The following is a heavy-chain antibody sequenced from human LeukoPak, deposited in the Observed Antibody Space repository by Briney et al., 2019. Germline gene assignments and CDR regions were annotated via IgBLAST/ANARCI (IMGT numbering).Heavy chain of an antibody. D-gene: IGHD2-21*01. CDR3: ASGDGYLQPY. CDR2: IHYDGKI. V-gene: IGHV3-53*01. J-gene: IGHJ4*02. CDR1: GFSVGGSF. Sequence: GGSLRLSFQAPGFSVGGSFISWFGQPQGKGLEWVSIIHYDGKIRYAGSVGGRFTIYRDDSENTLFLQMNSLRVDDTAVYFCASGDGYLQPYWGQGTLVTVSS.